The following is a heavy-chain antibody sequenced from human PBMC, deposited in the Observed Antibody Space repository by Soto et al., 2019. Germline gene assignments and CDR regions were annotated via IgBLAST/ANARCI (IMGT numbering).Heavy chain of an antibody. CDR2: ISRPGRTT. Sequence: EVHLLESGGGLVQPGGSLRLSCAGSGFTSSSHAMAWVRQSPGKGLEWVAGISRPGRTTFYAPSVRGRFAISRDLPTNTLWLHMSSLRVEDTALYFCAKYTETDDLGEHWGQGTLVTVSS. J-gene: IGHJ4*02. CDR3: AKYTETDDLGEH. D-gene: IGHD4-17*01. V-gene: IGHV3-23*01. CDR1: GFTSSSHA.